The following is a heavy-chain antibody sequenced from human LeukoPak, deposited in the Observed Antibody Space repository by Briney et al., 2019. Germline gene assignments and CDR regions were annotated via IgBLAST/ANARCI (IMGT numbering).Heavy chain of an antibody. J-gene: IGHJ4*02. CDR1: GFTFSSHA. V-gene: IGHV3-23*01. Sequence: GGSLRVSCAASGFTFSSHAMAWVRQAPGKGLEWVSAIGGLGGSTYYGDSVRGRFTISRDNSKNTVYLQMGSLRAEDTAVYYCARDPGVVAFHYFDFWGQGTRITVSS. CDR3: ARDPGVVAFHYFDF. D-gene: IGHD3-3*01. CDR2: IGGLGGST.